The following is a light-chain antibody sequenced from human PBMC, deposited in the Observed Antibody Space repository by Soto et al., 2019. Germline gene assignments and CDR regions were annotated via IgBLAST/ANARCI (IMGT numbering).Light chain of an antibody. V-gene: IGKV3-15*01. J-gene: IGKJ1*01. CDR2: DAS. CDR1: QSVSRN. CDR3: EQYNSWLWT. Sequence: EIVMTQSPATLSVSPGERATLSCTASQSVSRNVAWYQQILGQAPRLLIHDASTRATGISVRFSGSGFGTEFTRTISSLQSEDFAVYYCEQYNSWLWTFGQGTKVEIK.